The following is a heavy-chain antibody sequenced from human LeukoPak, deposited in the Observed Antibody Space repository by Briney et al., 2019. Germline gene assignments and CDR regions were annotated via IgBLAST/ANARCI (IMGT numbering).Heavy chain of an antibody. J-gene: IGHJ4*02. CDR3: ARGMPQRRDGYNYNY. Sequence: SETLSLTCAVYGGSFSGYYWSWIRQPPGKGLEGVGEINHSGSTNYNPSLKSRVTISVDTSKSQFSLKLSSVTAADTAVYYCARGMPQRRDGYNYNYWGQGTLVTVSS. CDR2: INHSGST. V-gene: IGHV4-34*01. CDR1: GGSFSGYY. D-gene: IGHD5-24*01.